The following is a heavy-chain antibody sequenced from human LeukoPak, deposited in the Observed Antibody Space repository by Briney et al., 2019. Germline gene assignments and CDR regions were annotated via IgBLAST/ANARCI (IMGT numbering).Heavy chain of an antibody. V-gene: IGHV1-2*02. J-gene: IGHJ5*02. CDR3: ARGPYYYDSSGLQGPFDP. CDR2: INPNSGGT. D-gene: IGHD3-22*01. Sequence: ASVKVSCKASGYTFTGYYMHWVRQAPGQGLEWMGSINPNSGGTNYAQKFQGRVTMTRDTSISTAYMELSRLRSDDTAVYYCARGPYYYDSSGLQGPFDPWGQGTLVTVSS. CDR1: GYTFTGYY.